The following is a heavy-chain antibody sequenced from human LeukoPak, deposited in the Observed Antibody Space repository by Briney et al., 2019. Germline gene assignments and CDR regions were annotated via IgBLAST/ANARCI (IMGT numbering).Heavy chain of an antibody. CDR1: GFTFSSYW. J-gene: IGHJ4*02. CDR2: IKQDGSEK. Sequence: GGSLRLSCAASGFTFSSYWMSWVRQAPGKGLEWVANIKQDGSEKYYVDSVKGRFTISRDNAKNSLYLQMNSLRAEDTAVYYCARSKGDSSSRYFDDWGQGTLLTVSS. D-gene: IGHD6-6*01. V-gene: IGHV3-7*01. CDR3: ARSKGDSSSRYFDD.